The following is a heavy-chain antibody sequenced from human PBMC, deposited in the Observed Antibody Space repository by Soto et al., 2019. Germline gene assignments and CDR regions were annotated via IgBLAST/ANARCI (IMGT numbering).Heavy chain of an antibody. D-gene: IGHD3-10*01. V-gene: IGHV4-61*01. Sequence: QVQLQESGPGLVKPSDTLSLTCTVSDGSVSSGHYYWTWIRQPPGKGLEGIGYMYNSETTNYNPSIRDGLTISIDTSKIQFSLELSSVTAADTGVDYCVKHYIQYFDLWGRGTLVTGSS. CDR1: DGSVSSGHYY. CDR2: MYNSETT. J-gene: IGHJ2*01. CDR3: VKHYIQYFDL.